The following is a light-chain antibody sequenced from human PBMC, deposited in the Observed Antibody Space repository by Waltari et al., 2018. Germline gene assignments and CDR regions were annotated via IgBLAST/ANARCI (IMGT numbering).Light chain of an antibody. J-gene: IGKJ3*01. CDR1: QGISSY. V-gene: IGKV1-9*01. CDR3: QQLYSYPFT. Sequence: DIQLTQSPSFLSASVGDSVTITCRASQGISSYLALYQQKPGKAPKLLIYAASTLQAGVPSRFSGSGSGTEFTLTISSLPPEDFATYYCQQLYSYPFTFGPGTKVDIK. CDR2: AAS.